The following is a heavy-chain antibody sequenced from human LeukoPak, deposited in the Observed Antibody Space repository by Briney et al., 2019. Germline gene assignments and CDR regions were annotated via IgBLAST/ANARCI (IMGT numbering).Heavy chain of an antibody. J-gene: IGHJ4*02. D-gene: IGHD2-15*01. V-gene: IGHV1-46*01. CDR2: INPSGGST. CDR3: AIPQTPYCLDY. Sequence: GASVKVSCTASGYTFTSYYMHWVRQAPGQGLEWMGIINPSGGSTSYAQKFQGRVTMTRDTSTSTVYMELSSLRSEDTAVYYCAIPQTPYCLDYWGQGTLVTVSS. CDR1: GYTFTSYY.